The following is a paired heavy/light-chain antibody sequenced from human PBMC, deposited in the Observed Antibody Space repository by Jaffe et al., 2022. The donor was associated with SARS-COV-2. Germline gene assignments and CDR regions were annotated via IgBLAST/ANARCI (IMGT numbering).Heavy chain of an antibody. Sequence: QVQLQQWGAGLLKPSETLSLTCAVYGGSFSGYYWSWIRQPPGKGLEWIGEINHSGSTNYNPSLKSRVTISVDTSKNQFSLKLSSVTAADTAVYYCATRLVHYYDSSGQTGFPFDYWGQGTLVTVSS. CDR3: ATRLVHYYDSSGQTGFPFDY. J-gene: IGHJ4*02. CDR1: GGSFSGYY. D-gene: IGHD3-22*01. V-gene: IGHV4-34*01. CDR2: INHSGST.
Light chain of an antibody. J-gene: IGLJ2*01. CDR3: NSRDSSGNYVV. CDR1: SLRSYY. V-gene: IGLV3-19*01. CDR2: GKN. Sequence: SSELTQDPAVSVALGQTVRITCQGDSLRSYYASWYQQKPGQAPVLVIYGKNNRPSGIPDRFSGSSSGNTASLTITGAQAEDEADYYCNSRDSSGNYVVFGGGTKLTVL.